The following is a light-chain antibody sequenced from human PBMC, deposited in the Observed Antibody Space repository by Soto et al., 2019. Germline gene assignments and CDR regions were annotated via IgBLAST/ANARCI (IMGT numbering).Light chain of an antibody. CDR2: ATS. CDR3: QQYGHWPLT. Sequence: ELVGTQFPATLSVSPGERATLSCRTSQSVGNNFAWYQQKPGQAPRLLIFATSTRATGVPATFSGSGSGTEFTLTISSMQSDNFAVYYWQQYGHWPLTFGGGAKVEIE. J-gene: IGKJ4*01. CDR1: QSVGNN. V-gene: IGKV3-15*01.